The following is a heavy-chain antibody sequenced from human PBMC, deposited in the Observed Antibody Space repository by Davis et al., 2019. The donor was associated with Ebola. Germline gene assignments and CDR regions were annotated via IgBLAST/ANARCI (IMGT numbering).Heavy chain of an antibody. CDR2: IYYSGST. CDR3: ARGKGGNSSSWYVSNWFDP. D-gene: IGHD6-13*01. Sequence: PSETLSLTCTVSGGSISSYYWSWIRQPPGKGLEWIGYIYYSGSTNYNPSLKSRVTISVDTSKNQFSLKLSSVTAADTAVYYCARGKGGNSSSWYVSNWFDPWGQGTLVTVSS. V-gene: IGHV4-59*12. CDR1: GGSISSYY. J-gene: IGHJ5*02.